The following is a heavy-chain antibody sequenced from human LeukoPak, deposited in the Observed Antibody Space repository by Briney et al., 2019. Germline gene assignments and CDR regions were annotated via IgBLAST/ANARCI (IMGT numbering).Heavy chain of an antibody. V-gene: IGHV3-9*01. Sequence: GGSLRLSCAASGFTFDDYAMHWVRQAPGKGLEWVSGISWNSGSIGYADSVKGRFTISRDNAKNSLYLQMNSLRAEDTALYYCAKDMKWELPDAFDIWGQGTMVTVSS. CDR1: GFTFDDYA. CDR2: ISWNSGSI. CDR3: AKDMKWELPDAFDI. D-gene: IGHD1-26*01. J-gene: IGHJ3*02.